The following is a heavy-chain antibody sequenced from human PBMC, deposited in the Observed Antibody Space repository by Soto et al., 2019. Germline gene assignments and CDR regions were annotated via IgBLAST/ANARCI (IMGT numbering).Heavy chain of an antibody. D-gene: IGHD1-1*01. CDR3: AKTPPHTRTYYFDY. J-gene: IGHJ4*02. CDR2: ISYDGANK. V-gene: IGHV3-30*18. CDR1: GFTFSSYG. Sequence: GGSLRLSCAASGFTFSSYGMHWVRQAPGKGLEWMAVISYDGANKYYADSVKGRFTISRDNSKNTLYLQMNSLRAEDTAVYYCAKTPPHTRTYYFDYWGQGTLVTVSS.